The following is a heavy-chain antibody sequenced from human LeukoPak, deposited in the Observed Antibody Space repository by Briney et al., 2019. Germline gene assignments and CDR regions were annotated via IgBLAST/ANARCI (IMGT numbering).Heavy chain of an antibody. CDR3: ARRGSQNLGMDV. D-gene: IGHD2-15*01. J-gene: IGHJ6*02. Sequence: ASVKVSCKASGGTFSSYAISWVRQAPGQGLEWMGWISAYNGNTNYAQKLQGRVTMTTDTSTSTAYMELRSLRSDDTVVYYCARRGSQNLGMDVWGQGTTVTVSS. V-gene: IGHV1-18*01. CDR2: ISAYNGNT. CDR1: GGTFSSYA.